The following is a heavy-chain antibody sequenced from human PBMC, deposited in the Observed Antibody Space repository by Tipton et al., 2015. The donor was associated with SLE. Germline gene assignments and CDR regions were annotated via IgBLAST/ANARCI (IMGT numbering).Heavy chain of an antibody. CDR2: ISDSSRYK. J-gene: IGHJ3*02. D-gene: IGHD6-13*01. Sequence: SLRLSCSVSGFIFSDYSMNWVRQAPGKGLEWVSSISDSSRYKFYADSVKGRFTISRDNAKNSLFLQMNSLRAEDTSVYYCARGGDSSSWYGTDAFDIWGQRTMVTVSS. CDR3: ARGGDSSSWYGTDAFDI. CDR1: GFIFSDYS. V-gene: IGHV3-21*03.